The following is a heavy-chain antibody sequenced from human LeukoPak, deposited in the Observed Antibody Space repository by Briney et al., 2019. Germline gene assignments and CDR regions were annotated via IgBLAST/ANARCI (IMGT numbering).Heavy chain of an antibody. V-gene: IGHV3-74*01. J-gene: IGHJ5*02. Sequence: GGSLRLSCAASGFTLSSYWMHWVRQAPGKGLVWVSRINNDGSSTSYADSVKGRFTISGDNAKNTLYLQMNSLRAEDTAVYYCARPTKEGSSWYWWFDPWGQGTLVTVSS. CDR1: GFTLSSYW. D-gene: IGHD6-13*01. CDR2: INNDGSST. CDR3: ARPTKEGSSWYWWFDP.